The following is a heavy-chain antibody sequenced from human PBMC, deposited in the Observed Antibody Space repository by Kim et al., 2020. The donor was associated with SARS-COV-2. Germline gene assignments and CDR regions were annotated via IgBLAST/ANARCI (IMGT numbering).Heavy chain of an antibody. CDR2: IYSGGST. D-gene: IGHD6-19*01. V-gene: IGHV3-53*01. Sequence: GGSLRLSCAASGFTVSINYMSWVRQAPGKGLEWVSVIYSGGSTYYADSVKGRFTISRDNSKNTLYLQMNSLRAEDTAVYYCARGNIGWLALNAFDIWGQGTMVTVSS. CDR3: ARGNIGWLALNAFDI. J-gene: IGHJ3*02. CDR1: GFTVSINY.